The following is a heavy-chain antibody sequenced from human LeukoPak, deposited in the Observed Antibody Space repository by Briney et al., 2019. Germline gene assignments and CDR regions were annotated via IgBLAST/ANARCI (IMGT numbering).Heavy chain of an antibody. CDR2: MYNSGRTT. V-gene: IGHV4-61*01. J-gene: IGHJ3*02. CDR1: GGSVSSGSYY. D-gene: IGHD3-3*01. CDR3: ARTRDDGAFDI. Sequence: SETLSLTCTVSGGSVSSGSYYWSWIRQPPGKGLEWIGYMYNSGRTTNYNPSLKSRVTISVDRSKNQFSLKLSSVTAADTAVYYCARTRDDGAFDIWGHGTMVTVSS.